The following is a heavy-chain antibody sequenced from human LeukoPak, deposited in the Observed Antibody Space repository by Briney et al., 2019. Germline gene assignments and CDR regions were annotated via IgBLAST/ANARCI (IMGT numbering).Heavy chain of an antibody. V-gene: IGHV3-11*01. CDR3: ARDASSIAAAGTFDY. Sequence: GGSLRLSCAASGFTFSDYYMSWIRQAPGKGLEWVSYISSSGSTIHYADSVKGRFTISRDNAKNSLYLQVNSLRAEDTAVYYCARDASSIAAAGTFDYWGQGTLVTVSS. D-gene: IGHD6-13*01. CDR2: ISSSGSTI. CDR1: GFTFSDYY. J-gene: IGHJ4*02.